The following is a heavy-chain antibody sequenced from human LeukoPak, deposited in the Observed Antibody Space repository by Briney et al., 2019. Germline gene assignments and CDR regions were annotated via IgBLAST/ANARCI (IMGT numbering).Heavy chain of an antibody. CDR3: AREPKWPGPRDAFDI. D-gene: IGHD5-12*01. CDR1: GYTFTSYG. Sequence: SVKVSCKASGYTFTSYGISWVRQAPGQGLEWMGGIIPIFGTANYAQKFRGRVTITADESTSTAYMELSSLRSEDTAVYYCAREPKWPGPRDAFDIWGQGTMVTVSS. J-gene: IGHJ3*02. V-gene: IGHV1-69*13. CDR2: IIPIFGTA.